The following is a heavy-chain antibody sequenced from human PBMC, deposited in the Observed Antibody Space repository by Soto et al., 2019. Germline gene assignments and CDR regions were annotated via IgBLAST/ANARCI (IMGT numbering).Heavy chain of an antibody. J-gene: IGHJ5*02. D-gene: IGHD2-15*01. Sequence: PSETLSLTCTVSGGSISSGGYYWSWIRQHPGKGLEWIGYIYYSGSTYYNPSLKSRVTISVDTSKNQFSLKLSSVTAADTAVYYCAKAHIVVVVAGLQHGNWFDPWGQGTLVTVS. V-gene: IGHV4-31*03. CDR2: IYYSGST. CDR1: GGSISSGGYY. CDR3: AKAHIVVVVAGLQHGNWFDP.